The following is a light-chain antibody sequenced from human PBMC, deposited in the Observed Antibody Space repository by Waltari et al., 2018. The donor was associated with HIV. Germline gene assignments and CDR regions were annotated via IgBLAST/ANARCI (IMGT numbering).Light chain of an antibody. J-gene: IGLJ1*01. CDR2: EFS. CDR1: GSDVGSYKV. CDR3: CSYAGSTTHV. Sequence: QSALTQPASVSGSPGQSITISCTGTGSDVGSYKVVSWYQKHPGKTPNLMIYEFSKRPSGDSNRFSGSKSGNRASLTISGLQAEDEADYYCCSYAGSTTHVFGTGTKVTVL. V-gene: IGLV2-23*02.